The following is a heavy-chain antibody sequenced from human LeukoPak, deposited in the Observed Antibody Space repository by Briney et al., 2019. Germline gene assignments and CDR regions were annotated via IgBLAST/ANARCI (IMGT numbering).Heavy chain of an antibody. V-gene: IGHV3-23*01. D-gene: IGHD7-27*01. CDR3: AKDGNWARFED. Sequence: GGSLRLSCAASGFIFSHYGMNWVRQAPGKGLEWVSGITSRSTTYYADSVKGRFAISRDNSKNMVWLQINSPTAEDTATYYCAKDGNWARFEDWGQGTLVTVSS. CDR1: GFIFSHYG. J-gene: IGHJ4*02. CDR2: ITSRSTT.